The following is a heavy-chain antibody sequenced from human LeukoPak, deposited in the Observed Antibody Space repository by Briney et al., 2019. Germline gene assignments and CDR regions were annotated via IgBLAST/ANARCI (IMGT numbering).Heavy chain of an antibody. CDR2: IYYSGST. V-gene: IGHV4-59*01. J-gene: IGHJ4*02. CDR3: ARDDSSGFLDY. Sequence: SETLSLTCTVSGGSISSYYWSWIRQPPGKGLEWIGYIYYSGSTNYNPFLKSRVTISVDTSKNQFSLKLSSVTAADTAVYYCARDDSSGFLDYWGQGTLVTVSS. D-gene: IGHD5-12*01. CDR1: GGSISSYY.